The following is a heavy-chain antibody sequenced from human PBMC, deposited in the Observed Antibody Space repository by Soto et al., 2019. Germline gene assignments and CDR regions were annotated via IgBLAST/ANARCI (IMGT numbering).Heavy chain of an antibody. J-gene: IGHJ6*02. CDR2: IDRSGIT. CDR1: GVSVSSGDYY. V-gene: IGHV4-31*03. CDR3: ARDSGGNSENYFVVDV. Sequence: QVQLQESGPGLVKPSQTLSLSCNVYGVSVSSGDYYWSWIRQHAGGGLEWIGYIDRSGITYYNPPLSGRFIMSSDTSTNQIYLSLISVTAADTAMYYCARDSGGNSENYFVVDVWGHGTTVTVSS. D-gene: IGHD1-1*01.